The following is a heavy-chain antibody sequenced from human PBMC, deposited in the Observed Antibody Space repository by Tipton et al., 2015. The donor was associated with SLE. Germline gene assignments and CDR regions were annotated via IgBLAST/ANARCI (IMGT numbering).Heavy chain of an antibody. Sequence: TLSLTCTVSSASINTADYFWGWTRQSPGKGLEWIGSIYHGEDLYHNPSLKSRVSMSIDTSENQFSLRLSSVTAADTATYFCARSTSAWVDYWGKGILVTVSS. D-gene: IGHD1-26*01. V-gene: IGHV4-31*03. J-gene: IGHJ4*02. CDR3: ARSTSAWVDY. CDR1: SASINTADYF. CDR2: IYHGEDL.